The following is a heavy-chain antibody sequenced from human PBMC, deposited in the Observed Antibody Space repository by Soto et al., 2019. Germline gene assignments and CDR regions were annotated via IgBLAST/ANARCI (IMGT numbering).Heavy chain of an antibody. CDR3: AGDFGFGGHHFGP. Sequence: QVQLVESGGGLVKPGGSLRLSCAASRFTFSDYYMTWVRQAPGKGLEWVSYINSRSTYTNYADSVKGRFTISRDNAKNSLFLQKNSLRGGGTAGFFCAGDFGFGGHHFGPWGPGTPVILSS. D-gene: IGHD3-10*01. CDR2: INSRSTYT. CDR1: RFTFSDYY. V-gene: IGHV3-11*06. J-gene: IGHJ5*02.